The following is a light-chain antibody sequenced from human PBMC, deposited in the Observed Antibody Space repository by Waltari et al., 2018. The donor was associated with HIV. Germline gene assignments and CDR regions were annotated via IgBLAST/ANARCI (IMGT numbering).Light chain of an antibody. CDR3: QQSYSIPT. CDR2: AAS. Sequence: DIQMTQSPSSLSASVGDRVTITCRASQRISTYLNWYQQKPGKALKLLTYAASSLQSGALSRFSGSGPGTDFSLTISSLQPEDFATYHCQQSYSIPTFGPGTKVDLK. J-gene: IGKJ3*01. V-gene: IGKV1-39*01. CDR1: QRISTY.